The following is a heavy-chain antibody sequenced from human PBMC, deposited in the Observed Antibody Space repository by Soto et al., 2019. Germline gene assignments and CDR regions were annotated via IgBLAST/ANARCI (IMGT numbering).Heavy chain of an antibody. CDR3: ASLIDSFDI. CDR2: IWYDASNI. CDR1: GFTFSIYV. J-gene: IGHJ3*02. V-gene: IGHV3-33*01. Sequence: LRLSCAASGFTFSIYVMHWVRQAPGKGLEWVAAIWYDASNIYYADSVKGRFTISRDNSKNTLYLQINSLRVEDTAVYYCASLIDSFDIWGQGTMVTVSS.